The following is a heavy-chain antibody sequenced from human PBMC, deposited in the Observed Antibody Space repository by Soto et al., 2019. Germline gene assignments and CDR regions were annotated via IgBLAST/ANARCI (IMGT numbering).Heavy chain of an antibody. CDR3: ARATETVSRYQLHGGWFDP. J-gene: IGHJ5*02. Sequence: QVQLQESGPGLVKPSQTLSLTCTVSGGSISSGGYYWSWIRQHPGKGLEWIGYIYYSGCTYYNPSLKARVTISVDTSKNQFALKLSSVTAADTAVYYCARATETVSRYQLHGGWFDPWGQGTLVTVSS. D-gene: IGHD2-2*01. V-gene: IGHV4-31*03. CDR2: IYYSGCT. CDR1: GGSISSGGYY.